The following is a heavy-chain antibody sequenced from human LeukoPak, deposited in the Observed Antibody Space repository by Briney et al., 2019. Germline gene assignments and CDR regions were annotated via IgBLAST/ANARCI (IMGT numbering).Heavy chain of an antibody. Sequence: SETLSLTCTVSGGSITTYYWSWIRQPLGKGLEWIGYIFYSGDTNYNPSLKSRVTMSVDTSKNQLSLNLSSVTAADTAAYYCARDCSGGRCYNGIVAGMDVWGQGTTVTVSS. J-gene: IGHJ6*02. CDR1: GGSITTYY. CDR2: IFYSGDT. D-gene: IGHD2-15*01. V-gene: IGHV4-59*01. CDR3: ARDCSGGRCYNGIVAGMDV.